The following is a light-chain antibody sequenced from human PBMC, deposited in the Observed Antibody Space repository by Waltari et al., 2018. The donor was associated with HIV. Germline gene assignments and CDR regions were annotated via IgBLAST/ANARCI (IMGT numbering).Light chain of an antibody. V-gene: IGLV1-51*01. J-gene: IGLJ2*01. Sequence: QSVLTQPPSVSAAPGQKGTISCSGSSSNIGKNYVSWYQQLPGTAPKVPISDNNKRPSGFPDRSSCSTSGTSAPLGITGLQTGDEADYYCGTSDSSLSAVVFGGGTKLTVL. CDR2: DNN. CDR3: GTSDSSLSAVV. CDR1: SSNIGKNY.